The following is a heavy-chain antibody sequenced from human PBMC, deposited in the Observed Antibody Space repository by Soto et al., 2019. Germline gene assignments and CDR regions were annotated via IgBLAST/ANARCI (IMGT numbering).Heavy chain of an antibody. V-gene: IGHV1-3*01. Sequence: QVQLVQSGAEVKKPGASVKVSCKASGYTFSSYAVQWVRQAPGQSLEWIGGIHAGNGDTKYSQKFHGRVTLTRDKSANTAYMDLSSLRSEDTAVYYCARVPRYTSDIVEVPAVMFDDWFVPWGQGTLVTVSS. J-gene: IGHJ5*02. D-gene: IGHD2-2*01. CDR3: ARVPRYTSDIVEVPAVMFDDWFVP. CDR2: IHAGNGDT. CDR1: GYTFSSYA.